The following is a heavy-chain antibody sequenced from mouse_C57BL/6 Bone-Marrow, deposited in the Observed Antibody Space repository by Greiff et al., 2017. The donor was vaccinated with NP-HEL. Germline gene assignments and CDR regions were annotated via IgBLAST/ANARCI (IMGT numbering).Heavy chain of an antibody. D-gene: IGHD2-4*01. V-gene: IGHV1-64*01. Sequence: QVQLQQPGAELVKPGASVKLSCKASGYTFTSYWMHWVKQRPGQGLEWIGMIHPNRGSTNYNEKFKSKATLTVDKSSSTAYMQLSSLTSEDSAVYYCASIYYDYDDYAMDYWGQGTSVTVSS. CDR3: ASIYYDYDDYAMDY. J-gene: IGHJ4*01. CDR1: GYTFTSYW. CDR2: IHPNRGST.